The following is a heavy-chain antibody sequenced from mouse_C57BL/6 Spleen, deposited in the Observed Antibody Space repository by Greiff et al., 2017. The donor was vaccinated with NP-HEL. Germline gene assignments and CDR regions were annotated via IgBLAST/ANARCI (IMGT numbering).Heavy chain of an antibody. V-gene: IGHV5-9*01. CDR1: GFTFSSYT. J-gene: IGHJ3*01. CDR3: ARDGNAFAY. CDR2: ISGGGGNT. Sequence: EVNVVESGGGLVKPGGSLKLSCAASGFTFSSYTMSWVRQTPEKRLEWVATISGGGGNTYYPDSVKGRFTISRDNAKNTLYLQMSSLRSEDTALYYCARDGNAFAYWGQGTLVTVSA. D-gene: IGHD2-1*01.